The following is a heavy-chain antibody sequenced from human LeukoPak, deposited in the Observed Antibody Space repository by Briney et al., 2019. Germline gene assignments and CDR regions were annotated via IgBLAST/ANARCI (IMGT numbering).Heavy chain of an antibody. CDR3: AREQNYYDSSGYALYNWFDP. D-gene: IGHD3-22*01. V-gene: IGHV4-59*01. CDR1: GGSISSYY. CDR2: IYHSGST. Sequence: PSETLSLTCTVSGGSISSYYWSWIRQPPGKGLEWIGYIYHSGSTNYNPSLKSRVTISVDTSKNQFSLKLTSVTAADTAVYYCAREQNYYDSSGYALYNWFDPWGQGTLVTVSS. J-gene: IGHJ5*02.